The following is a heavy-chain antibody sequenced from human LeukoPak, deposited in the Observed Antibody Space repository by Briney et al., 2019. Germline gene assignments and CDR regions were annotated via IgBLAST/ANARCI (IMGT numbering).Heavy chain of an antibody. J-gene: IGHJ4*02. CDR1: GFTFSSYA. V-gene: IGHV3-23*01. CDR3: AKQMDIVVVPAAMRFDY. D-gene: IGHD2-2*03. Sequence: GGSLRLSCAASGFTFSSYAMGWVRQAPGKGLEWVSAISGSGGSTYYADSVKGRFTISRDNSKNTLYLQMNSLRAEDTAVYYCAKQMDIVVVPAAMRFDYWGQGTLVTVSS. CDR2: ISGSGGST.